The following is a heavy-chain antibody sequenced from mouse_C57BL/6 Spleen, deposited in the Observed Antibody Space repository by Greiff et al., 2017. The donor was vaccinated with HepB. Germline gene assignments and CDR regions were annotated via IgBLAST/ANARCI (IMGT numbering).Heavy chain of an antibody. V-gene: IGHV1-26*01. CDR2: INPNNGGT. J-gene: IGHJ4*01. D-gene: IGHD1-1*01. CDR3: ARSGAYYGSSYPYAMDY. Sequence: EVQLQQSGPELVKPGASVKISCKASGYTFTDYYMNWVKQSHGKSLEWIGDINPNNGGTSYNQKFKGKATLTVDKSSSTAYMELRSLTSEDSAVYYCARSGAYYGSSYPYAMDYWGQGTSVTVSS. CDR1: GYTFTDYY.